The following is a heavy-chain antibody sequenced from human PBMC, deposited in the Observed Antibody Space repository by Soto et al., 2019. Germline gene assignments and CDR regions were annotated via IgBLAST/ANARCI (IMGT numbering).Heavy chain of an antibody. D-gene: IGHD6-19*01. CDR2: VYYTGST. J-gene: IGHJ4*02. V-gene: IGHV4-59*01. Sequence: ECLSSTGSVSGGSISGSYWSGIRQSPGKGLEWLGYVYYTGSTNYSPSLRSRVSISVDTSKNEFSLRLSSVTAADTAVYFCARSVAVPGAHIDYWGQGTPVTVSS. CDR1: GGSISGSY. CDR3: ARSVAVPGAHIDY.